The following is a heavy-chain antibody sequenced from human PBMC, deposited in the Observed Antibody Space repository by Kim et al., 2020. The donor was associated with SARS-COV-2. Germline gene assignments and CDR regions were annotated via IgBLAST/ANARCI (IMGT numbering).Heavy chain of an antibody. V-gene: IGHV1-8*01. CDR2: MNPNSGNT. J-gene: IGHJ6*02. Sequence: ASVKVSCKASGYTFTSYDINWVRQATGQGLEWMGWMNPNSGNTGYAQKFQGRVTMTRNTSISTAYMELSSLRSEDTAVYYCAARITIFGVVISGYGMDVWGQGTTVTVSS. CDR3: AARITIFGVVISGYGMDV. CDR1: GYTFTSYD. D-gene: IGHD3-3*01.